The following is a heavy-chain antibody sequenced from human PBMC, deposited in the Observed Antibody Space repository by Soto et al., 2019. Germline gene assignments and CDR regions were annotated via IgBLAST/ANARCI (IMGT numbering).Heavy chain of an antibody. CDR3: XXHALQYCGGDCYLLPYFDL. D-gene: IGHD2-21*02. Sequence: EVQLVESGGGLVQPGGSLKLSCAASGFTFSGSAMHWVRQASGKGLEWVGRIRSKANNYATAYAASVKGRFTISRDXSXXXXXXXXXXLXTXAXXXXXXXXHALQYCGGDCYLLPYFDLWGRGTLVTVSS. CDR2: IRSKANNYAT. CDR1: GFTFSGSA. V-gene: IGHV3-73*02. J-gene: IGHJ2*01.